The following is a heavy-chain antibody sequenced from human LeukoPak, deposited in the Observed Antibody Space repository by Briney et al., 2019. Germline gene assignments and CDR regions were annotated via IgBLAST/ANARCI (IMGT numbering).Heavy chain of an antibody. CDR2: FNGSGGST. J-gene: IGHJ4*02. Sequence: PGGSLRLSCAASGFTFSNYAMTWVPKAPGKGLEWVSTFNGSGGSTHYADSVKCRFKISRDNSKNKLYLQMNSLRGEDTAVYYCAKSGLNRFDYWGQGTLVTVSS. V-gene: IGHV3-23*01. CDR1: GFTFSNYA. D-gene: IGHD2-15*01. CDR3: AKSGLNRFDY.